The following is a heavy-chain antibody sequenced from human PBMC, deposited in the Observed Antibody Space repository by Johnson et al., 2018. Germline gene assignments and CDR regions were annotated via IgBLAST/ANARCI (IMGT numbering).Heavy chain of an antibody. CDR1: NFTFGTYS. CDR2: IGSSSHFI. J-gene: IGHJ3*01. Sequence: VKLVQSGGGLIRPGGALRLSCAASNFTFGTYSMTWVRQAPGKGLEWVSSIGSSSHFIYYAASVRGRFTISRDNALNSLYLQMDSLRAEDTAVYYCVRDRNTHTPGSVFDVWGQGTMVTVSS. CDR3: VRDRNTHTPGSVFDV. V-gene: IGHV3-21*06. D-gene: IGHD1-26*01.